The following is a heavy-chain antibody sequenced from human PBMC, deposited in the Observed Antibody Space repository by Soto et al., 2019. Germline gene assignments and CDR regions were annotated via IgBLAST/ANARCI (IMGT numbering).Heavy chain of an antibody. Sequence: GGSLRLSCAASGFTFSSYAMSWVRQAPGKGLEWVSAISGSGGSTYYADSVKGRFTISRDNSKNTLYLQMNSLRAEDTAVYYCEKDPFMTTRLGWFDPWGQGTLVTVSS. CDR2: ISGSGGST. CDR3: EKDPFMTTRLGWFDP. V-gene: IGHV3-23*01. CDR1: GFTFSSYA. J-gene: IGHJ5*02.